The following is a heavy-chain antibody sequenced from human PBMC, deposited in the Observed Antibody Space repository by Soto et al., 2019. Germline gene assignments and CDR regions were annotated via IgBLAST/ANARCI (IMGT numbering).Heavy chain of an antibody. V-gene: IGHV3-66*01. CDR3: ARENYYYGMDV. CDR1: GFTVSVNL. CDR2: INSGGST. Sequence: EVQLVESGGGLVQPGGSLRRSCAASGFTVSVNLMNWVRQAPGKGLEWVSVINSGGSTDYADSVKGRFTISRDISKNTLYLQMNSLRAEDTAVYYCARENYYYGMDVWGQGTTVTVSS. J-gene: IGHJ6*02.